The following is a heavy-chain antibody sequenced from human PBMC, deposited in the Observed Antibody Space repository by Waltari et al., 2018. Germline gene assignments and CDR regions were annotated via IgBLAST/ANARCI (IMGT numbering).Heavy chain of an antibody. Sequence: QVMESGVGLVQAGGALIIYCSASGFTFSPYWMHWVRQVPGQGLVWVSGVNGDGSRTTYADPVKGRFTISRDNARSTVHLQMNSLRGETSAVYYCGTLEAVASWGQGTLVTVSS. CDR2: VNGDGSRT. CDR3: GTLEAVAS. J-gene: IGHJ5*02. CDR1: GFTFSPYW. V-gene: IGHV3-74*03.